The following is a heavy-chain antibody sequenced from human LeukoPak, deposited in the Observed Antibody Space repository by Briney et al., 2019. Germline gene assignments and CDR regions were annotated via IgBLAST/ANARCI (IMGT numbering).Heavy chain of an antibody. CDR1: GGSISSHY. D-gene: IGHD3-10*01. V-gene: IGHV4-59*11. CDR2: IYYSGST. J-gene: IGHJ4*02. CDR3: ARGRRVDYYGSGSPPSPSLNDY. Sequence: KTSETLSLTCTVSGGSISSHYWSWIRQSPGKGLEWIGYIYYSGSTNYNPSLKSRVTISVDTSKNQFSLKLSSVTAADTAVYYCARGRRVDYYGSGSPPSPSLNDYWGQGTLVTVSS.